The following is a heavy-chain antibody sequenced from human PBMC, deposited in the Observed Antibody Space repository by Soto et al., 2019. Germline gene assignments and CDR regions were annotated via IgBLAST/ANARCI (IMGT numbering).Heavy chain of an antibody. V-gene: IGHV3-53*01. CDR1: GLTVATNS. Sequence: GGSLRLSCEASGLTVATNSFIWVRQAPRKGLEWVSVIYSGGNSYYADSARGRFSVSRDSSKNTLYLQISSLRAGDTAMYYCATSLSPVAGRPLHNWGQGTLVTVSS. D-gene: IGHD6-19*01. CDR2: IYSGGNS. J-gene: IGHJ4*02. CDR3: ATSLSPVAGRPLHN.